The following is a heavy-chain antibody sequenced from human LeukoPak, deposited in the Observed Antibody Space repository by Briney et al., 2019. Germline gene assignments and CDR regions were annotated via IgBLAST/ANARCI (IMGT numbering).Heavy chain of an antibody. J-gene: IGHJ4*02. Sequence: GSSVKVSCKASGGTFSSYAISWVRQAPGQGLEWMGGIIPIFGTANYAQKFQGRVTITRDTSASTAYMELSSLRSEDTAVYYCAAGYSYGYMVLNYWGQGTLVTVSS. CDR3: AAGYSYGYMVLNY. D-gene: IGHD5-18*01. CDR2: IIPIFGTA. CDR1: GGTFSSYA. V-gene: IGHV1-69*05.